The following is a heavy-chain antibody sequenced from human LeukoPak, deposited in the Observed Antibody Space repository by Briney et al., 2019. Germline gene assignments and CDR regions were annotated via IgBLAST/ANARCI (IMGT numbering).Heavy chain of an antibody. Sequence: TGGSLRLSCAASGFTFSSYGRHWVRQAPGKGLEWVAVILYDGSNKYYADSVKGRFTISRDNSKNTLYLQMNSLRAEDTAVYYCAKLYWSGYDVAYADYWGQGTLVTVSS. CDR2: ILYDGSNK. CDR1: GFTFSSYG. J-gene: IGHJ4*02. D-gene: IGHD5-12*01. CDR3: AKLYWSGYDVAYADY. V-gene: IGHV3-30*18.